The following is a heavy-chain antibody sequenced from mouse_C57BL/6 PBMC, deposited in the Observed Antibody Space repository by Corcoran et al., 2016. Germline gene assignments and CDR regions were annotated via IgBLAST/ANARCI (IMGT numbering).Heavy chain of an antibody. D-gene: IGHD2-4*01. CDR1: GYTFTDYY. J-gene: IGHJ4*01. CDR2: INPNDGGT. CDR3: AGNDDDYDRDYAMVY. V-gene: IGHV1-26*01. Sequence: EVQLQQSGPELVKPGASVKISCKASGYTFTDYYMNWVKQSLGNSLEWIGDINPNDGGTRYNQKFKGKATLTVDKSSSTAYMELRSLTSEDSAGYYFAGNDDDYDRDYAMVYWGQRTSVNVSS.